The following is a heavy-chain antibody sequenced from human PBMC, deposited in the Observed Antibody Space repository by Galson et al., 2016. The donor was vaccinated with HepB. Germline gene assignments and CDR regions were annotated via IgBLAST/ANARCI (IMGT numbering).Heavy chain of an antibody. CDR3: AREYRGGSGSYGHPEYFDY. J-gene: IGHJ4*02. V-gene: IGHV1-69*13. CDR1: GGTFSNYG. D-gene: IGHD1-26*01. Sequence: SVKVSCKASGGTFSNYGFTWVRQAPGQGLEWMGGIIPISGTTNYAQKFQGRVTITADESTSTAYKELSSLRSEDTAIFYCAREYRGGSGSYGHPEYFDYWGQGTLVTVSS. CDR2: IIPISGTT.